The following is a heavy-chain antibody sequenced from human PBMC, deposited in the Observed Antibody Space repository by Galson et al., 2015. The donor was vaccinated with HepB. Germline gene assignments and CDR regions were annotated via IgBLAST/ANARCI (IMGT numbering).Heavy chain of an antibody. CDR2: ISSSSSTI. D-gene: IGHD3-22*01. J-gene: IGHJ4*02. CDR3: ARVYYDSSGYSFYYFDD. Sequence: SLRLSCAASGFTFSSYSMNWVRQAPGKGLEWVSSISSSSSTIYYADSVKGRFTISRDNAKNSLYLQMNSLRDEDTAVYYCARVYYDSSGYSFYYFDDWGPGTLVNVSS. CDR1: GFTFSSYS. V-gene: IGHV3-48*02.